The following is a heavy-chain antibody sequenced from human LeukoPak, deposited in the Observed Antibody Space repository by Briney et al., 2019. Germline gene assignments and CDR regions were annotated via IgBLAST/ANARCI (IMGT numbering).Heavy chain of an antibody. V-gene: IGHV3-9*01. CDR1: GFTFDDYA. D-gene: IGHD3-10*01. J-gene: IGHJ4*02. Sequence: GRSLRLSCAASGFTFDDYAMHWVRQAPGKGLEWVSGISWNSGSIGYADSVKGRFTISRDNAKNSLYLQMNSLRAEDTALYYCAKGGIEEYYFDYWGQGTLVTVSS. CDR3: AKGGIEEYYFDY. CDR2: ISWNSGSI.